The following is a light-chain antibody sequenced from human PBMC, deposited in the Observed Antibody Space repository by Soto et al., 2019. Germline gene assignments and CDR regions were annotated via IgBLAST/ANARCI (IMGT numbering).Light chain of an antibody. V-gene: IGKV3-20*01. CDR2: GTS. CDR3: QQYGTAPYT. J-gene: IGKJ2*01. CDR1: QSVSSN. Sequence: EIVMTQSPATLSVSPGERATLSCRASQSVSSNLAWYQQKPGQAPRLLIHGTSNRASGIPDRFSGSGSGTDFTLTISRLEPEDFAVYYCQQYGTAPYTFGQGTTLEYK.